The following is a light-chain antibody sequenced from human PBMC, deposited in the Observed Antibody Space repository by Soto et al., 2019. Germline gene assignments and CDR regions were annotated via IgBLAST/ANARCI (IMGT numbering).Light chain of an antibody. CDR3: SSFTRSRNTVI. CDR2: DVN. Sequence: QSALTQPASVSGSPGQSITISCTGTSSDVDGYNYVSWYQYHPGKAPKLMIYDVNNRPSGVSNRFSGSKSGNTASLTISGLQAEDEADYYCSSFTRSRNTVIFGGGTQLTVL. J-gene: IGLJ2*01. CDR1: SSDVDGYNY. V-gene: IGLV2-14*01.